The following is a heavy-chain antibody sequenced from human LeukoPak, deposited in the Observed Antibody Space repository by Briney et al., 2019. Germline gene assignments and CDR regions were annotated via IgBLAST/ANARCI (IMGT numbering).Heavy chain of an antibody. D-gene: IGHD3-22*01. J-gene: IGHJ3*02. CDR2: ISGSGGST. V-gene: IGHV3-23*01. Sequence: GGSLRLSCAASGFTFSSYAMSWVRQAPGKGLEWVSAISGSGGSTYYADSVKGRFTIYRENSKNTLYLQMNSLRAEDTAVYYCAKHLPHIVVVITEHPIDAFDIWGQGTMVTVSS. CDR3: AKHLPHIVVVITEHPIDAFDI. CDR1: GFTFSSYA.